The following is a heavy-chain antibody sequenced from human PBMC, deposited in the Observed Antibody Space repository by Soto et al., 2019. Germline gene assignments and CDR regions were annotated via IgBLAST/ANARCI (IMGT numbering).Heavy chain of an antibody. CDR3: ARAMTTVTAGAGGY. CDR2: INAGNGNT. D-gene: IGHD4-4*01. V-gene: IGHV1-3*01. J-gene: IGHJ4*02. CDR1: GYTFTSYA. Sequence: ASEKVSCKASGYTFTSYAMHWVRQAPGQRLEWMGWINAGNGNTKYSQKFQGRVTITRDTSASTAYMELSSLRSEDTAVYYCARAMTTVTAGAGGYWGQGTLVTVSS.